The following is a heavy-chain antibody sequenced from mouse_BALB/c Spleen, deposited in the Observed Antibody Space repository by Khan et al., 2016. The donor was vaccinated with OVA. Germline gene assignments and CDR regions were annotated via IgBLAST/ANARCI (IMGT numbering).Heavy chain of an antibody. D-gene: IGHD2-1*01. CDR2: IDPTNDNI. CDR3: ATLYGTPFAY. Sequence: VQLQQSGAELVKPGASIKLSCTASGFNIKDTYMHWVKQRPEQGPEWIGRIDPTNDNIKYDPKFQDKATITADTSSNTAYLQLSSLTSEDTAVYYCATLYGTPFAYWGQGTLVSVSA. V-gene: IGHV14-3*02. CDR1: GFNIKDTY. J-gene: IGHJ3*01.